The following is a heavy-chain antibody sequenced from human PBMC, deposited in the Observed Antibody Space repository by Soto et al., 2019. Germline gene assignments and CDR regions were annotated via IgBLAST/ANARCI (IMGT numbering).Heavy chain of an antibody. V-gene: IGHV3-30-3*01. Sequence: QVQLVESGGGVVQPGRSLRLSCAASGFTFSSYAMHWVRQAPGKGLEWVAVISYDGSNKYYADSVKGRFTISRDNSKNTLYLQMNSLRAEDTAVYYCARAFFETPKFYYDSSGYSPSMYWGQGTLVTVSS. CDR2: ISYDGSNK. CDR3: ARAFFETPKFYYDSSGYSPSMY. D-gene: IGHD3-22*01. CDR1: GFTFSSYA. J-gene: IGHJ4*02.